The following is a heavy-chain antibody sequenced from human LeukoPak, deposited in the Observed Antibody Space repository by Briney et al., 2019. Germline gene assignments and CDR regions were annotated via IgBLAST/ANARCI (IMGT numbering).Heavy chain of an antibody. J-gene: IGHJ4*02. CDR2: ISSSGGST. Sequence: GGSLRLSCAASGFTFSSYAMSWVRQAPGKGLEWVSVISSSGGSTYSADSVKGRFTTSRDNSKNTLYLQMNSLRGEDTAVYYCALMGAAVGTYYFDYWGQGMLVTVSS. V-gene: IGHV3-23*01. CDR3: ALMGAAVGTYYFDY. D-gene: IGHD6-13*01. CDR1: GFTFSSYA.